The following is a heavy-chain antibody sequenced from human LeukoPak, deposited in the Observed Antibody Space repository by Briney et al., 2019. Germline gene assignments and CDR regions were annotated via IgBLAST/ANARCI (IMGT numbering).Heavy chain of an antibody. V-gene: IGHV3-74*01. Sequence: KPGRSLRLSCAASGFTFSTYWMHWVRQAPGKGLVWVSRINSDGSRTTYADSVKGRFTISRDNAKNTLYLQMNSLRTEDTAVYYCARPETQYSSGLDCFDIWGQGTMVTVSS. J-gene: IGHJ3*02. CDR3: ARPETQYSSGLDCFDI. D-gene: IGHD6-19*01. CDR1: GFTFSTYW. CDR2: INSDGSRT.